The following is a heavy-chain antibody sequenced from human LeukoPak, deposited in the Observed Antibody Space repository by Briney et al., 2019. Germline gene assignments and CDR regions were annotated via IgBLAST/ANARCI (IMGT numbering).Heavy chain of an antibody. CDR2: ISYSSSHI. D-gene: IGHD3-10*01. V-gene: IGHV3-21*01. Sequence: PGGSLRLSCAVSGFTFSNYGMNWVRQAPGKGLEWVSFISYSSSHIYYADSVKGRFTISRDNAQNSLYLQMNSLRAEDTAVYYCARFTSGSWSNDYFDYWGQGTLVTVSS. CDR1: GFTFSNYG. J-gene: IGHJ4*02. CDR3: ARFTSGSWSNDYFDY.